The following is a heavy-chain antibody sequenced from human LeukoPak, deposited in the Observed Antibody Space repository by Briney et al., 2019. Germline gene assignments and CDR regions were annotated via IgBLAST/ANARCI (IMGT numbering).Heavy chain of an antibody. CDR1: GFTFSSYA. CDR2: ISYDGSNK. J-gene: IGHJ4*02. Sequence: PGGSLRLSCAASGFTFSSYAIHWVRQAPGKGLEWVAVISYDGSNKYYADSVKGRFTISRDNSKNTLYLQMNSLRVEDTAVYYCVRRGGEQWPEDYFDYWARDPWSPSPQ. CDR3: VRRGGEQWPEDYFDY. D-gene: IGHD6-19*01. V-gene: IGHV3-30-3*01.